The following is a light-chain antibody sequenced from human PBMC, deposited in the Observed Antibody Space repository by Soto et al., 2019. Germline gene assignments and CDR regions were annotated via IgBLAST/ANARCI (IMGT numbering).Light chain of an antibody. CDR2: AAS. V-gene: IGKV1-39*01. CDR1: QSISSY. CDR3: QQSYSIPLI. Sequence: DIQMTQSTSSLSASVGDRVTITCRASQSISSYLNWYQQKPGKAPKLLIYAASSLQSGVPSRFSGSGSGTEFTLTISSLQPEDFATYFCQQSYSIPLIFGPGTKVDVK. J-gene: IGKJ3*01.